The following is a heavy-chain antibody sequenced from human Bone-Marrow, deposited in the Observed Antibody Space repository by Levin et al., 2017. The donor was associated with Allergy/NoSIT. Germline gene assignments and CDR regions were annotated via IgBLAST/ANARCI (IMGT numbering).Heavy chain of an antibody. CDR1: GGSITTGSYY. CDR3: ATPSCSTTSCYNMDV. J-gene: IGHJ6*03. D-gene: IGHD2-2*02. Sequence: SETLSLTCNVSGGSITTGSYYWGWIRQPPGKGLEWIGSIYHSGTTYYNPSLKSRVTISVDTSKNQFSLNLLSVTAADTAVYYCATPSCSTTSCYNMDVWGKGTTVIVSS. CDR2: IYHSGTT. V-gene: IGHV4-39*01.